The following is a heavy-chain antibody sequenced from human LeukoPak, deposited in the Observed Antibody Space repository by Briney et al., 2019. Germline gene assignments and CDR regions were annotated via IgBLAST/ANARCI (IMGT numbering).Heavy chain of an antibody. J-gene: IGHJ4*02. D-gene: IGHD1-7*01. CDR2: ISGSGVST. CDR1: GFTFSSYA. Sequence: GGSLRLSCAASGFTFSSYAMSWVRQAPGKGLEWVSAISGSGVSTYYADSVKGRFTVSRDNSKDTLYLQMSSLRAEDTAVYYCAKDERNWDYNLASQTYDWGQGTLVTVSS. CDR3: AKDERNWDYNLASQTYD. V-gene: IGHV3-23*01.